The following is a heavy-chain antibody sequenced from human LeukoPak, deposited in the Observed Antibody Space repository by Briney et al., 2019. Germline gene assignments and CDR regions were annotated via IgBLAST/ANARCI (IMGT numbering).Heavy chain of an antibody. CDR1: GFTFSPAW. CDR3: AKDGREYISTWYGALFYYGLDV. Sequence: PGGSLRLTCAASGFTFSPAWMHWVRQAPGKGLEWVSRINNDGSWIYYADSVKGRFAVSRDNAKNTLYLPMNSLTAEDTAVYYCAKDGREYISTWYGALFYYGLDVWGQGITVTVSS. V-gene: IGHV3-74*01. J-gene: IGHJ6*02. D-gene: IGHD6-13*01. CDR2: INNDGSWI.